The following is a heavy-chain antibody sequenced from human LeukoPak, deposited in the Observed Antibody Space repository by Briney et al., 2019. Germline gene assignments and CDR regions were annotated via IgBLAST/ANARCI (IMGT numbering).Heavy chain of an antibody. CDR1: GGSFSSYY. D-gene: IGHD2-15*01. J-gene: IGHJ1*01. Sequence: SETLSLTCAVYGGSFSSYYWSWIRQPPGKGLEWIGEINHSGSTNYNPSLKSRVTISVDTSKNQFSLKLSSVTAADMAVYYCARGPGVGRPGCQKIFQPWGPGTLVTVSS. CDR3: ARGPGVGRPGCQKIFQP. V-gene: IGHV4-34*01. CDR2: INHSGST.